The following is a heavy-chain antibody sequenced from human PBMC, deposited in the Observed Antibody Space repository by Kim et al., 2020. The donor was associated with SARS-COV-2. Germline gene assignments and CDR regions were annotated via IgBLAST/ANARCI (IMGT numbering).Heavy chain of an antibody. J-gene: IGHJ4*02. CDR1: GGSISSSSYY. CDR2: IYYSGST. D-gene: IGHD1-26*01. Sequence: SETLSLTCTVSGGSISSSSYYWGWIRQPPGKGLEWIGSIYYSGSTYYNPSLKSRVTISVDTSKNQFSLKLSSVTAADTAVYYCARESCSGSAHYWGQGTLVTVSS. CDR3: ARESCSGSAHY. V-gene: IGHV4-39*07.